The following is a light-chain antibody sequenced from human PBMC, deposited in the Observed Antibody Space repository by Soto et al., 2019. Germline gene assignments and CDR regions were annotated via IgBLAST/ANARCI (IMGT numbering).Light chain of an antibody. V-gene: IGKV3-20*01. Sequence: EKVLTQSPGTLSVSPGETATLACRASQSVGRNYLAWFQQKSGQAPRLVIYGASSRAAGIPDRLSGSGSGTDFTITISRLEPEDFAVYYCQPYATSPITVGQGTRVEIK. CDR3: QPYATSPIT. CDR2: GAS. CDR1: QSVGRNY. J-gene: IGKJ5*01.